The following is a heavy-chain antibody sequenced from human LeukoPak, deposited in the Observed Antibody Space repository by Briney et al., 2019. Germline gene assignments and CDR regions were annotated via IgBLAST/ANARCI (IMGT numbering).Heavy chain of an antibody. CDR3: ARGRVAILTGYSTFDY. CDR2: MNPNSGNT. J-gene: IGHJ4*02. D-gene: IGHD3-9*01. V-gene: IGHV1-8*03. CDR1: GYTFTSYD. Sequence: SVKVSCMASGYTFTSYDINWVRQATGQGLEWMGWMNPNSGNTGYAQKFQGRVTITRNTSISTAYMELSSLRSEDTAVYYCARGRVAILTGYSTFDYWGQGTLVTVSS.